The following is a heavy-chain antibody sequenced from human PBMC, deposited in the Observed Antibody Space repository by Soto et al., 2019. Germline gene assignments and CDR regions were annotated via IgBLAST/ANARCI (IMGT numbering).Heavy chain of an antibody. CDR3: AKDKSYYYYGMDV. CDR2: ISWNSGSI. CDR1: GFTFDDYA. V-gene: IGHV3-9*01. Sequence: EVQLVESGGGLVQPGRSLRLSCAASGFTFDDYAMHWVRQAPGKGLEWVSGISWNSGSIDYADSVKGRFTISRDNAKNPLYLQMNSLRAEDTALYYCAKDKSYYYYGMDVWGQGTTVTVSS. J-gene: IGHJ6*02.